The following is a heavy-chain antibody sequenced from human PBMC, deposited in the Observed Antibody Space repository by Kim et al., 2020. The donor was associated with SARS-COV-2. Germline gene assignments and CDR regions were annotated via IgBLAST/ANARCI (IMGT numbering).Heavy chain of an antibody. D-gene: IGHD1-1*01. CDR2: ISAYNGNT. Sequence: ASVKVSCKASGYTFTSYGISWVRQAPGQGLEWMGWISAYNGNTNYAQKLQGRVTMTTDTSTSTAYMELRSLRSDDTAVYYCARELQLELRFPRSNNWFDPWGQGTLVTVSS. J-gene: IGHJ5*02. CDR1: GYTFTSYG. V-gene: IGHV1-18*01. CDR3: ARELQLELRFPRSNNWFDP.